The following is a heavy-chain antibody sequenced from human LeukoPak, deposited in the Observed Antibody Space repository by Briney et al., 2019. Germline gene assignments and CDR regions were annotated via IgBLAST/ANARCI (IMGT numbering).Heavy chain of an antibody. CDR1: GFTFSSYG. J-gene: IGHJ6*03. V-gene: IGHV3-30*02. CDR2: IRYDGSNK. D-gene: IGHD2-2*01. CDR3: ANTGAGTSSYFYYYMDV. Sequence: GGSLRLSCAASGFTFSSYGMHWVPQAPGKGLEWVAFIRYDGSNKYYADSAKGRFTISRDNSKNTLYLQMNSLRAEDTAVYYCANTGAGTSSYFYYYMDVWGKGTTVTVSS.